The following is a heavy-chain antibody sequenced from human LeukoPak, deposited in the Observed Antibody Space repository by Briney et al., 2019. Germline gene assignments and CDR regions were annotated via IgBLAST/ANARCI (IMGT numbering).Heavy chain of an antibody. J-gene: IGHJ4*02. Sequence: SETLSLTCAVYGGSFSGYYWSWIRQPPGKGLEWIGEINHSGSTNYNPSLKSRVTITVDTSKNQFSLKLSSVTAADTAVYYCARDWGLAAGYWGQGTLVTVSS. D-gene: IGHD6-13*01. CDR2: INHSGST. CDR1: GGSFSGYY. V-gene: IGHV4-34*01. CDR3: ARDWGLAAGY.